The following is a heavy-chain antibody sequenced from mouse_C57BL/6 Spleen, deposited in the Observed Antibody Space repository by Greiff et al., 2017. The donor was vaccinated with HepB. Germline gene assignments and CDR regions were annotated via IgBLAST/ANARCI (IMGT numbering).Heavy chain of an antibody. V-gene: IGHV14-4*01. D-gene: IGHD1-1*01. Sequence: EVQLQQSGAELVRPGASVKLSCTASGFNIKDDYMHWVKQRPEQGLEWIGWIDPENGDTEYAAKFQGKATITADKSSNTAYLQLSSLTSEDTAVYYCTTLLIDYYGSSLFDYWGQGTTLTVSS. J-gene: IGHJ2*01. CDR1: GFNIKDDY. CDR2: IDPENGDT. CDR3: TTLLIDYYGSSLFDY.